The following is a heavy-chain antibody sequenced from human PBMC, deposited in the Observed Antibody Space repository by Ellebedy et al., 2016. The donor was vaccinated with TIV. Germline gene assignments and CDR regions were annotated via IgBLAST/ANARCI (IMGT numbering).Heavy chain of an antibody. Sequence: MPSETLSLTCTVSGDSMISSTYFWGWIRQPPGKGLEWIGSIYYSGSAYYNPSLKSRVSMSVDTSRHDFSLKLDSVTSADTAVYYCARQVVAGTEFDYWGQGTLVTVSS. CDR1: GDSMISSTYF. CDR2: IYYSGSA. V-gene: IGHV4-39*07. CDR3: ARQVVAGTEFDY. D-gene: IGHD6-19*01. J-gene: IGHJ4*02.